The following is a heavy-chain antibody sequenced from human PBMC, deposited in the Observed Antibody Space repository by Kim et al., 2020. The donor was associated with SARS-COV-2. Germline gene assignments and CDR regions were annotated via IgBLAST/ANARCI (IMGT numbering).Heavy chain of an antibody. CDR1: GFSLSTSGVG. V-gene: IGHV2-5*02. Sequence: SGPTLVNPTQTLTLTCTFSGFSLSTSGVGVGWIRQPPGKALEWLALIYWDDDKRYSPSLKSRLTITKDTSKNQVVLTMTNMDPVDTATYYCAHTPHATELLFVRGYYFDYWGQGTLVTVSS. D-gene: IGHD2-2*01. CDR2: IYWDDDK. CDR3: AHTPHATELLFVRGYYFDY. J-gene: IGHJ4*02.